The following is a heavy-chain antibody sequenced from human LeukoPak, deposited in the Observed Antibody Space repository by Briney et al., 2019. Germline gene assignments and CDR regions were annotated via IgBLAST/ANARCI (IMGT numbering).Heavy chain of an antibody. D-gene: IGHD4-17*01. Sequence: AAVKVSCKASGYTFTRYGISWVRQAPGQALEGMGWIRAYNGNTNYAQKLQGRVTMTTDTSTSTAYMKLRSLRSDGTAVYYCASVVEVVKGDYKSYYFDYWGQGTLVTVSS. J-gene: IGHJ4*02. CDR2: IRAYNGNT. CDR1: GYTFTRYG. CDR3: ASVVEVVKGDYKSYYFDY. V-gene: IGHV1-18*01.